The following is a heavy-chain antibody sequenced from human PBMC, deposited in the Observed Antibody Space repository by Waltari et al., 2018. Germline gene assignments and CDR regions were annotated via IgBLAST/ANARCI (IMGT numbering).Heavy chain of an antibody. V-gene: IGHV7-4-1*01. D-gene: IGHD2-2*01. CDR2: INTNTGNP. CDR3: ARDLVVVPAATEGYYYGMDV. Sequence: QVQLVQSGSELKKPGASVKVSCKASGYTFTSYAMNWVRQAPGQGLGWMGWINTNTGNPTYAQGFTGRFVFSLDTSVSTAYLQICSLKAEDTAVYYCARDLVVVPAATEGYYYGMDVWGQGTTVTVSS. CDR1: GYTFTSYA. J-gene: IGHJ6*02.